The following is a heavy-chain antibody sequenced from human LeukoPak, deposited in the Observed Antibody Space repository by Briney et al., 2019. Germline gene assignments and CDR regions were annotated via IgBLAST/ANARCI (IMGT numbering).Heavy chain of an antibody. CDR1: GGSFSGYY. CDR2: INHSGST. Sequence: PSETLSLTCAVYGGSFSGYYWSWIRQPPGKGLEWIGEINHSGSTNYNPSPKSRVTISVDTSKNQFSLKLSSVTAADTAVYYCARFRGQWLEYYFDYWGQGTLVTVSS. D-gene: IGHD6-19*01. J-gene: IGHJ4*02. CDR3: ARFRGQWLEYYFDY. V-gene: IGHV4-34*01.